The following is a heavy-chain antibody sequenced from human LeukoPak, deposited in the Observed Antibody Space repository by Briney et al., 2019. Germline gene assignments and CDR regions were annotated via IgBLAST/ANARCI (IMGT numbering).Heavy chain of an antibody. CDR2: INPSGGNT. J-gene: IGHJ3*02. CDR3: ARGDHVRIYAESAFDI. D-gene: IGHD3-10*02. Sequence: ASVKVSCKASGYTFTSYYMHWVRQAPGQGLEWMGIINPSGGNTNYAQRFQGRVTMTRDTSTSTVYMELRSLRSEDTAVYYCARGDHVRIYAESAFDIWGQGTMVTVSS. CDR1: GYTFTSYY. V-gene: IGHV1-46*01.